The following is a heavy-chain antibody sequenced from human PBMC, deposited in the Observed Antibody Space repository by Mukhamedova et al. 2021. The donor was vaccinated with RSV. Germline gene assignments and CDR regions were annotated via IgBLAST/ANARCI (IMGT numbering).Heavy chain of an antibody. V-gene: IGHV1-2*02. CDR3: ARDRVRGVIIPHYYYYYGMDV. D-gene: IGHD3-10*01. Sequence: GGTNYAQKFQGRVTMTRDTSISTAYMELSRLRSDDTAVYYCARDRVRGVIIPHYYYYYGMDVWGQGTTVTVSS. J-gene: IGHJ6*02. CDR2: GGT.